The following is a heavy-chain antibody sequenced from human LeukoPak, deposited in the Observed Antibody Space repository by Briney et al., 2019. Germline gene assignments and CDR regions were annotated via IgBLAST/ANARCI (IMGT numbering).Heavy chain of an antibody. CDR2: ISGSGGST. CDR3: ARAATNFKIVVVPAALDY. D-gene: IGHD2-2*01. Sequence: GGSLRLSCAASGFTFSSYAMSWVRQAPGKGLEWVSAISGSGGSTHYADSVKGRFTISRDNSKNTLYLQMNSLRAEDTAVYYCARAATNFKIVVVPAALDYWGQGTLVTVSS. V-gene: IGHV3-23*01. J-gene: IGHJ4*02. CDR1: GFTFSSYA.